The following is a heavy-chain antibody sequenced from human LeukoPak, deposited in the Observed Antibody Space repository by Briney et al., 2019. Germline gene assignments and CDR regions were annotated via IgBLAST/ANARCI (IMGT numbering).Heavy chain of an antibody. CDR2: ISGSGSAI. V-gene: IGHV3-48*03. D-gene: IGHD3-10*01. Sequence: HPGGSLRLSCAASGFTFSSYEMNWVRQAPGKGLEWVSYISGSGSAIYYADSVKGRFTISRDNAKNSLYLQMNSVRAEDTAVYYCARDSRGFGELLDHASFDYWGQGTLVTVSS. J-gene: IGHJ4*02. CDR3: ARDSRGFGELLDHASFDY. CDR1: GFTFSSYE.